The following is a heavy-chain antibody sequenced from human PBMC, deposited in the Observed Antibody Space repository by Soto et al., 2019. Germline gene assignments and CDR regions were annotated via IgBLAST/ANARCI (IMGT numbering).Heavy chain of an antibody. V-gene: IGHV3-30-3*01. CDR1: GLSFSRYA. D-gene: IGHD3-22*01. CDR3: VMGSGYYYDSSGYFDY. CDR2: ISYDGSNK. J-gene: IGHJ4*02. Sequence: QVQLVESGGGVVQPGRSLRLSCAASGLSFSRYAVHWVRQAPGKGLEWVAVISYDGSNKYNADSVKGRFTISRDNSKNTLYLQMNSLRTEDTAVYYCVMGSGYYYDSSGYFDYWGQGTLVTVSS.